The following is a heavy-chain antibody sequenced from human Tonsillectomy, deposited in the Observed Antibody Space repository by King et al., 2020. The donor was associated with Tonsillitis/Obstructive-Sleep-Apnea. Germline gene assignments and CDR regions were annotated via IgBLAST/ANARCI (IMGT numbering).Heavy chain of an antibody. V-gene: IGHV5-10-1*01. Sequence: VQLVESGAEVKEPGESLRISCAASGYNFNYYWITWVRQKPGKGLEWMGRIDPEDSYTNYDPSFQGHVIMSVDKSINTAYLQWSTLKASDTATYYCASRWGAYRRHWFDSWGQGTLVTVSS. CDR1: GYNFNYYW. D-gene: IGHD3-16*02. CDR3: ASRWGAYRRHWFDS. J-gene: IGHJ5*01. CDR2: IDPEDSYT.